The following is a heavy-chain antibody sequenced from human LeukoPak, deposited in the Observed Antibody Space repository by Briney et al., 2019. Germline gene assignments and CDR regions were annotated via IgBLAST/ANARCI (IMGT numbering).Heavy chain of an antibody. V-gene: IGHV3-23*01. D-gene: IGHD3-10*01. Sequence: GGSLRLSCVAFELTFSNYAMSWARQAPGKGLEWVSAISASGDSTYYADSVKGRFTISRDNSKSTVYLQMNSFRAEDTAVYYCAKVYFGPDYYIDVWGKGTTATVSS. J-gene: IGHJ6*03. CDR1: ELTFSNYA. CDR2: ISASGDST. CDR3: AKVYFGPDYYIDV.